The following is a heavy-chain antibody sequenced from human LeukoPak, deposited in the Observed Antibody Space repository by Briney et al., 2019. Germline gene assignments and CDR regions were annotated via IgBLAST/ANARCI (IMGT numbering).Heavy chain of an antibody. V-gene: IGHV3-23*01. CDR1: GFTFSNYW. CDR2: ISYNGGNT. J-gene: IGHJ4*02. CDR3: AINWNLDY. Sequence: GGSLRLSCAASGFTFSNYWMAWVRQAPGKGLESVSSISYNGGNTHYADSVRGRFTISRDNSKNAVFLQMNSLRAEDTAVYYCAINWNLDYWGQGTLVTVSS. D-gene: IGHD1-1*01.